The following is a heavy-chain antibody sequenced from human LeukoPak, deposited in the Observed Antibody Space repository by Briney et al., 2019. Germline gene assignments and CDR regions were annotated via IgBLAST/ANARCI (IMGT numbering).Heavy chain of an antibody. CDR3: ARGEVDDFWSGYFGGMDV. D-gene: IGHD3-3*01. V-gene: IGHV4-61*02. CDR1: GGSISSGSYY. J-gene: IGHJ6*02. CDR2: IYTSGST. Sequence: SETLSLTCTVSGGSISSGSYYWSWIRQPAGKGLEWIGRIYTSGSTNYNPSLKSRVTISVDTSKNQFSLKLSSVIAADTAVYYCARGEVDDFWSGYFGGMDVWGQGTTVTVSS.